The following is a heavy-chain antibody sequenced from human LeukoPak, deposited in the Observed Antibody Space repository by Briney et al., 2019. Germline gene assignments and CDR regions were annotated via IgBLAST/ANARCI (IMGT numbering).Heavy chain of an antibody. V-gene: IGHV1-69*04. CDR2: IIPILGIA. Sequence: GASVKVSCKASGGTFSSYAISWVRQAPGQGLAWMGRIIPILGIANYQQKFQGRVTITADKSTRTAYMELSSLRSEDTAVYYCASGGGYFEIAWGQGTMVTVSS. CDR3: ASGGGYFEIA. J-gene: IGHJ3*01. D-gene: IGHD3-9*01. CDR1: GGTFSSYA.